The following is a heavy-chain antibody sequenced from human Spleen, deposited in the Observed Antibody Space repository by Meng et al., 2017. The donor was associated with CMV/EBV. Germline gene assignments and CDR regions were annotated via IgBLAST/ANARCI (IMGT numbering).Heavy chain of an antibody. CDR3: ASGWLHLDY. V-gene: IGHV1-69*04. J-gene: IGHJ4*02. CDR1: GYTFASYG. CDR2: IIPILGIA. D-gene: IGHD5-12*01. Sequence: SVKVSCKASGYTFASYGINWVRQAPGQGLEWMGRIIPILGIANYAQKFQGRVTITADKSTSTAYMELSSLRSGDTAVYYCASGWLHLDYWGQGTLVTVSS.